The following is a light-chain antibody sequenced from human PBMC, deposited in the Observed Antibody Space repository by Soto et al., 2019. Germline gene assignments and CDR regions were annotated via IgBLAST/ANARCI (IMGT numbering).Light chain of an antibody. V-gene: IGLV2-14*01. Sequence: QSALTQPASVSGSPGQSITISCTGTSSDVGGYNYVSWYQQHPGKAPKLMIYDVSHRPSGVSNRFSGSKSGNTASLTISGLQAEDEDDYYCSSYTSSSPLVFGTGTKLTVL. CDR3: SSYTSSSPLV. J-gene: IGLJ1*01. CDR1: SSDVGGYNY. CDR2: DVS.